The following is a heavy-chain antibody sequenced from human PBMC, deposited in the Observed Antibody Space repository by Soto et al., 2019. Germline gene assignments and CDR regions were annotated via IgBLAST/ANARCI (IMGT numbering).Heavy chain of an antibody. D-gene: IGHD2-15*01. Sequence: SVSNAWMNWVRQAPGKRLQWVGRIKSKTDGGTTDYAAPVNGRFTISSDDSKNTLNLQMNSLNTEDTPVYYCTTERGDCSGGSYPLFDYWGQGTPVTVSS. CDR2: IKSKTDGGTT. J-gene: IGHJ4*02. V-gene: IGHV3-15*07. CDR3: TTERGDCSGGSYPLFDY. CDR1: SVSNAW.